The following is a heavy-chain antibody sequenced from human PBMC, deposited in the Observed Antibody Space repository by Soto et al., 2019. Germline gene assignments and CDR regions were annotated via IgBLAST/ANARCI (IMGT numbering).Heavy chain of an antibody. D-gene: IGHD1-1*01. CDR2: MSHSGGT. CDR3: ARVERATATTVVDAFDI. Sequence: QVQLQQWGAGLLKPSETLSLTCAVYGGFVSSGSYYWSWIRQPPGKGLEWIGEMSHSGGTHFNPSRKSRVTISVDTSKNQFSLKMSSVTAADTALYYCARVERATATTVVDAFDIWGPGTMVTVSS. J-gene: IGHJ3*02. V-gene: IGHV4-34*01. CDR1: GGFVSSGSYY.